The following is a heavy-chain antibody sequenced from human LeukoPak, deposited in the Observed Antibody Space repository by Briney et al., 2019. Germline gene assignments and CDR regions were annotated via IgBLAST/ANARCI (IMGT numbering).Heavy chain of an antibody. Sequence: GGSLRLSCAASGFTFSSYAMHWVRQAPGKGLEWVAAISYDGSNKYYADSVKGRFTISRDNSKNTLYLQMNSLRAEDTAVYYCASSYSGYGPFQSFDYWGQGTLVTVSS. CDR1: GFTFSSYA. V-gene: IGHV3-30*14. CDR2: ISYDGSNK. D-gene: IGHD5-12*01. J-gene: IGHJ4*02. CDR3: ASSYSGYGPFQSFDY.